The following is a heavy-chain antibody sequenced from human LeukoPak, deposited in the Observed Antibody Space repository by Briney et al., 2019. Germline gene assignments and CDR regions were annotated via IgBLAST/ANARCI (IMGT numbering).Heavy chain of an antibody. CDR3: AEPGITMIGGV. CDR2: ISSSGSTI. D-gene: IGHD3-10*02. V-gene: IGHV3-48*03. Sequence: PGGSLRLSCAASGFTFGSYEMNWVRQAPGKGLEGVSYISSSGSTIYYADSVNVRFTISRDNAKNSLYLQMNNLRAEDKAFYYCAEPGITMIGGVWGKGTTVTISS. J-gene: IGHJ6*04. CDR1: GFTFGSYE.